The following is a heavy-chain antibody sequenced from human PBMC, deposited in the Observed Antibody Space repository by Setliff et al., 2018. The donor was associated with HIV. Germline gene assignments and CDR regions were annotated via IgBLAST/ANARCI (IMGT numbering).Heavy chain of an antibody. Sequence: GGSLRLSCAASGFIFSDYHMTWIRQAPGKGLEWLSDISDGDIKLYADSLKGRFAISRDNTRNSLYLQMSSLRAEDTAVYYCARLTRPGGYNYALDYWGQGTQVTV. V-gene: IGHV3-11*04. CDR3: ARLTRPGGYNYALDY. J-gene: IGHJ4*02. CDR2: ISDGDIK. D-gene: IGHD5-18*01. CDR1: GFIFSDYH.